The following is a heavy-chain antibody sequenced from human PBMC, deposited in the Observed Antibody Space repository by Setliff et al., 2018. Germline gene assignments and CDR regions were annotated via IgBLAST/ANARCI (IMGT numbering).Heavy chain of an antibody. Sequence: SVKVSCKTSGSAFRGYFIHWVRQAPGQGLEWMGWINPKTGDTNYAQKLQGRVTMTRDTSIGTAYMELTSLGSDDTAVYYCARVAWGLEYFQYWGQGTLVTVSS. CDR1: GSAFRGYF. V-gene: IGHV1-2*02. D-gene: IGHD7-27*01. CDR3: ARVAWGLEYFQY. CDR2: INPKTGDT. J-gene: IGHJ1*01.